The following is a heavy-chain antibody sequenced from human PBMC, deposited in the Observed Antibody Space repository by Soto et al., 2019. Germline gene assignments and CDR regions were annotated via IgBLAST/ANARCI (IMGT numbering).Heavy chain of an antibody. Sequence: GGSLRLSCAASGFTFSSYAMSWVRQAPGKGLEWVSAISGSGSSTYYADSVKGRFTISRDNSKNTLYLQMNSLRAEDTAVYYCAKEGRGLHGPKNAFDIWGQGTMVTVSS. V-gene: IGHV3-23*01. J-gene: IGHJ3*02. D-gene: IGHD3-10*01. CDR1: GFTFSSYA. CDR2: ISGSGSST. CDR3: AKEGRGLHGPKNAFDI.